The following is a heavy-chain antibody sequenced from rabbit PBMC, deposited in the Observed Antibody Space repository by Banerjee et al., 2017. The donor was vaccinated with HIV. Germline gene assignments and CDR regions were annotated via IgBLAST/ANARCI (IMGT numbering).Heavy chain of an antibody. J-gene: IGHJ4*01. CDR1: GFSFSSSYW. V-gene: IGHV1S45*01. CDR2: IDTGSSGNT. D-gene: IGHD6-1*01. Sequence: QEQLEESGGDLVQPEGSLTLTCTASGFSFSSSYWICWVRQAPGKGLEWIACIDTGSSGNTYYASWAKGRFTISKASSTTVTLQMTSLTAADTATYFCARAGYGGYGYNLWGPGTLVTVS. CDR3: ARAGYGGYGYNL.